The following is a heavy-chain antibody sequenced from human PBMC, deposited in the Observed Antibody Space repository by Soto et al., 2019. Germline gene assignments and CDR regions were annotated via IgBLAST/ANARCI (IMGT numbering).Heavy chain of an antibody. D-gene: IGHD1-26*01. V-gene: IGHV3-23*01. Sequence: GSLRLSCAASGFTFSSYDMRWVSLVPVKGLEWVSSISGIGGSTYYADSVKGRFTISRDNSKNTLYLQMNSLRAEDTAVYYCARRGSGSYYDYWGQGTLVTVSS. J-gene: IGHJ4*02. CDR1: GFTFSSYD. CDR3: ARRGSGSYYDY. CDR2: ISGIGGST.